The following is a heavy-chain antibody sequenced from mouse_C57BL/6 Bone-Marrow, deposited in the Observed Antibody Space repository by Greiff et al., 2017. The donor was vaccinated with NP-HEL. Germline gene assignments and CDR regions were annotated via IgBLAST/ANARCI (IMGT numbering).Heavy chain of an antibody. CDR3: ARGVYDSFDY. D-gene: IGHD2-4*01. Sequence: VQLQQPGAELVRPGTSVKLSCKASGYTFTSYWMHWVKQRPGQGLEWIGVIDPSDSYTNYYQKFKGKATLTVDTSSSTAYMQLSSLTSEDSAVYYCARGVYDSFDYWGQGTTLTVSS. J-gene: IGHJ2*01. CDR2: IDPSDSYT. V-gene: IGHV1-59*01. CDR1: GYTFTSYW.